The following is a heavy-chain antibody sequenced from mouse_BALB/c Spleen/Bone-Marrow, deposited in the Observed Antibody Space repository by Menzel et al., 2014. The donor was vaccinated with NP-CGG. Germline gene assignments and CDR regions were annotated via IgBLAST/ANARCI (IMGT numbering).Heavy chain of an antibody. CDR3: ARSTGTWDY. V-gene: IGHV1-9*01. CDR1: GYTFSSYW. Sequence: VHLVESGAELMKPGASVKISCKATGYTFSSYWIEWVKQRPGHGLEWIGEILPGGGSTNYNEKFKGKATFTADTSSNTAYMQLSSLTSEDSAVYYCARSTGTWDYWGQGTTLTVSS. J-gene: IGHJ2*01. D-gene: IGHD4-1*02. CDR2: ILPGGGST.